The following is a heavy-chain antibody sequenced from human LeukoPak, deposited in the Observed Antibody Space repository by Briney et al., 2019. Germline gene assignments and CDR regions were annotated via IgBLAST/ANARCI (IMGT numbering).Heavy chain of an antibody. CDR3: ARAAPPRYYDFWSGYNYFDY. CDR1: GFTFSSYS. D-gene: IGHD3-3*01. J-gene: IGHJ4*02. Sequence: GGSLRLSCAASGFTFSSYSMNWVRQAPGKGLEWLSYISSSSRTIFYADSVKGRFTISRDNAKNSLFLQMNSLRDEDTAVYYCARAAPPRYYDFWSGYNYFDYWGQGTLVTVSS. CDR2: ISSSSRTI. V-gene: IGHV3-48*02.